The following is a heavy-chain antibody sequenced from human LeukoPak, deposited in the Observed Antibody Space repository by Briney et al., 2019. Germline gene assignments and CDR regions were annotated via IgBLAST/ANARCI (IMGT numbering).Heavy chain of an antibody. CDR3: ARSRGPNTFGGVHDY. D-gene: IGHD3-16*01. V-gene: IGHV3-23*01. CDR2: ISGSGGST. CDR1: GFTFSTYA. J-gene: IGHJ4*02. Sequence: QTGGSLRLSCAASGFTFSTYAMSWVRQAPGKGLEWVSGISGSGGSTYNADSVKGRFTISRDNSKNTLYLQMNSLRAEDTAVYYCARSRGPNTFGGVHDYWGQGTLVTVSS.